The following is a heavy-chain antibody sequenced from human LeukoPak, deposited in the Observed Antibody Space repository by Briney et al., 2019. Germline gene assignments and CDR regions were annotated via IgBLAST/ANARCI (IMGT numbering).Heavy chain of an antibody. D-gene: IGHD6-13*01. CDR1: GGTFSSYA. CDR2: IIPIFGTA. Sequence: SVKVSCKASGGTFSSYAISWVRQAPGQGLEWMGGIIPIFGTANYAQKFQGRVTITADKSTSTAYMELSGLRSEDTAVYYCARVGEQQLVTNWGQGTLVTVSS. J-gene: IGHJ4*02. CDR3: ARVGEQQLVTN. V-gene: IGHV1-69*06.